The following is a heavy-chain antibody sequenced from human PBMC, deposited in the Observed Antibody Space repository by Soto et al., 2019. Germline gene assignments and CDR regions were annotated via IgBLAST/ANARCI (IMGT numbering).Heavy chain of an antibody. V-gene: IGHV3-30*19. CDR2: IPHDGTYQ. Sequence: QVQLVESGGGVVQPGGSLRLSCTASGFTFSSYGMQWVRQAPGKGLQWVAVIPHDGTYQYYLDSVKGRFTISRDNSKDTLYLQMNSLRVEETAVYYCVRDDDNLDNGLDHWGQGTLVTVSS. CDR1: GFTFSSYG. J-gene: IGHJ4*02. D-gene: IGHD1-1*01. CDR3: VRDDDNLDNGLDH.